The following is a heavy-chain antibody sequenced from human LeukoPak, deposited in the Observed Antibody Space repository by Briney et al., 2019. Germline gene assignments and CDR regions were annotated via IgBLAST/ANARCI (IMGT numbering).Heavy chain of an antibody. CDR3: ARAPSYYDSSGPNWFDP. CDR2: INPSGGST. CDR1: GYTFTSYY. V-gene: IGHV1-46*01. J-gene: IGHJ5*02. D-gene: IGHD3-22*01. Sequence: GASVKISCKVSGYTFTSYYMHWVRQAPGQGLEWMGIINPSGGSTSYAQKFQGRVTMTRDTSTSTVYMELSSLRSEDTAVYYCARAPSYYDSSGPNWFDPWGQGTLVTVSS.